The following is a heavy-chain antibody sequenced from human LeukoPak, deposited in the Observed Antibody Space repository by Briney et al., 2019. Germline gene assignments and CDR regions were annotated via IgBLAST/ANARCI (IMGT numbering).Heavy chain of an antibody. CDR3: ARDPGDYYDSSGYYYLDY. J-gene: IGHJ4*02. CDR2: IKQDGSEK. D-gene: IGHD3-22*01. V-gene: IGHV3-7*01. Sequence: GGSLRLSCAASGFTFSSYWMSWVRQAPGKGLEWVANIKQDGSEKYYADSVKGRFTISRDNAKNSLYLQMNSLGAEDTAVYYCARDPGDYYDSSGYYYLDYWGQGTLVTVSS. CDR1: GFTFSSYW.